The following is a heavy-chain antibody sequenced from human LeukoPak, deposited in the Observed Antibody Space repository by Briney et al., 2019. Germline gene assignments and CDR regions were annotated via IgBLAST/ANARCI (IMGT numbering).Heavy chain of an antibody. CDR3: VRPSIDDYGDCGY. Sequence: GGSLRPSCAASGFTFTFYSMNWVRQAPGKGLEWISSISSLGRSYKYYADSVKGRFTISRDDAKNSLYLQMNSLRADDTAVYYCVRPSIDDYGDCGYWGQGTLVTVSS. V-gene: IGHV3-21*01. D-gene: IGHD4-17*01. CDR1: GFTFTFYS. J-gene: IGHJ4*02. CDR2: ISSLGRSYK.